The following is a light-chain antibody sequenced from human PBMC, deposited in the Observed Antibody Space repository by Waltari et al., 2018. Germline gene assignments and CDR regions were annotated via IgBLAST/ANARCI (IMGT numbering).Light chain of an antibody. J-gene: IGLJ1*01. V-gene: IGLV1-40*01. CDR3: QSFDSSLSVFV. Sequence: QSVLTQPPSVSGAPGQRVTISCTGSSSNIGAGQYLPWYQQLPGHAPNLLLYGNSNRPSGVPDRFSGSKSGTSASLAITGLQAEDEADYYCQSFDSSLSVFVFGTGTKVTVL. CDR2: GNS. CDR1: SSNIGAGQY.